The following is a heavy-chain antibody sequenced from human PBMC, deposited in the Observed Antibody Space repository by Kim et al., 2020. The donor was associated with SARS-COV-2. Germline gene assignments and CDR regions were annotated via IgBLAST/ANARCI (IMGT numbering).Heavy chain of an antibody. Sequence: GGSLRLSCVASGFTFSSYAMSWVRQAPGKGLEWVSSISGTGSGRFFADSVEGRFTIARDNSKNTLYLQMNSLRVDDTAIYYCAKDRELSPRGWLDPWGLG. CDR1: GFTFSSYA. CDR3: AKDRELSPRGWLDP. V-gene: IGHV3-23*01. D-gene: IGHD3-10*01. J-gene: IGHJ5*02. CDR2: ISGTGSGR.